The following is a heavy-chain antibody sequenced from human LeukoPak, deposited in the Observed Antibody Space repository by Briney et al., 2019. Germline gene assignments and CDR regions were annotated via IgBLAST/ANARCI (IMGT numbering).Heavy chain of an antibody. CDR1: GGSFSGYY. Sequence: PSETLSLTCAVYGGSFSGYYWSWIRQPPGKGLEWIGYIYYSGSTYYNPSLKSRVTISVDTSKNQFSLKLSSVTAADTAVYYCARAPVLRYFDWSHTRLNYTDVWGQGTTVTVSS. CDR3: ARAPVLRYFDWSHTRLNYTDV. V-gene: IGHV4-30-4*08. J-gene: IGHJ6*02. CDR2: IYYSGST. D-gene: IGHD3-9*01.